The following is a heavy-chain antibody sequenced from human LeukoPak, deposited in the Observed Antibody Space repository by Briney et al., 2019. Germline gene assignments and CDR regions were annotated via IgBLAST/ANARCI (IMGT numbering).Heavy chain of an antibody. V-gene: IGHV4-34*01. CDR1: GGSFSGYY. CDR3: ARVRSVVVVVTADPNNWPRLRYYFDY. D-gene: IGHD2-21*02. J-gene: IGHJ4*02. CDR2: INHSGST. Sequence: SETLSLTCAVYGGSFSGYYWSWIRQPPGKGLEWIGEINHSGSTNYNPSLKSRVTISVDTSKNQFSLKLSSVTAADTAVYYCARVRSVVVVVTADPNNWPRLRYYFDYWAREPWSPSPQ.